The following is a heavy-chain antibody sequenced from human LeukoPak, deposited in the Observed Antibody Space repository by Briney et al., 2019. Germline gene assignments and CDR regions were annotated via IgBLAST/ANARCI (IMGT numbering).Heavy chain of an antibody. CDR1: GSTFSSYA. CDR3: AKAPVWNYYYGLDV. D-gene: IGHD2-21*01. V-gene: IGHV3-23*01. J-gene: IGHJ6*02. Sequence: PGGSLRLSCAASGSTFSSYAMSWVRQAPGKGLEWVSGISTSGGSSSYADSVKGRFTISRENSNNTLYLHMDSLRAEDTAVYYCAKAPVWNYYYGLDVWGQGTTVTVSS. CDR2: ISTSGGSS.